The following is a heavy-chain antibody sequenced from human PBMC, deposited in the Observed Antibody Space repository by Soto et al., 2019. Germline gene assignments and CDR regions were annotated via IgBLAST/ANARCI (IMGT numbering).Heavy chain of an antibody. V-gene: IGHV4-39*01. CDR2: IYYSGST. CDR1: GGSISRSSYY. Sequence: ASETLSLTCTVSGGSISRSSYYSGWIRQPPGKGLEWIGSIYYSGSTYYNPSLKSRVTISVDTSKNQFSLKLSSVTAADTAVYYCARRGYSYGYVDYWGQGTLVTVSS. J-gene: IGHJ4*02. CDR3: ARRGYSYGYVDY. D-gene: IGHD5-18*01.